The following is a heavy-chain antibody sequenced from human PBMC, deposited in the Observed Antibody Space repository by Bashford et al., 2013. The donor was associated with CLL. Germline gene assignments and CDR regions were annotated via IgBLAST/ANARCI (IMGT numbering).Heavy chain of an antibody. D-gene: IGHD3-22*01. CDR1: GSFSGYY. CDR3: ARGPMIVVVINPGEPYYYYYYGMAS. V-gene: IGHV4-34*01. Sequence: GSFSGYYWSWIRQPPGKGLEWIGEINHSGSTNYNPSLKSRVTISVDTSKNQFSLKLSSVTAADTAVYYCARGPMIVVVINPGEPYYYYYYGMASGAKGPRSPSP. J-gene: IGHJ6*02. CDR2: INHSGST.